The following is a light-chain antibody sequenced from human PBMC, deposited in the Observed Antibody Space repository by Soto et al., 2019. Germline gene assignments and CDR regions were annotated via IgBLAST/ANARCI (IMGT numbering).Light chain of an antibody. CDR2: DAS. V-gene: IGKV3-11*01. CDR1: QSVSSY. Sequence: EIVLTQSPATLSLSPGERATLSCRASQSVSSYLAWYQQKPGQARRLLIYDASNRATGIPARFSGSGSGTDVTLTISSLEPEDFAVYYCQQSSNLPRTFGQGTKVEIK. CDR3: QQSSNLPRT. J-gene: IGKJ1*01.